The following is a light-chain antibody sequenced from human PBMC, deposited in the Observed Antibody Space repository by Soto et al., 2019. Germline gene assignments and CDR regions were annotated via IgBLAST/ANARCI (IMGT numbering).Light chain of an antibody. CDR1: QSVSNF. CDR3: QQRSNWPPEIT. J-gene: IGKJ5*01. CDR2: SAS. V-gene: IGKV3-11*01. Sequence: EIVLTQSPATLSLSPGERATLSCRASQSVSNFLAWYQQKPGQAPRLLIYSASYRATGIPARFSGSGSGTDFTLTISSLEPEDFAVYYCQQRSNWPPEITFGQGTRLEIK.